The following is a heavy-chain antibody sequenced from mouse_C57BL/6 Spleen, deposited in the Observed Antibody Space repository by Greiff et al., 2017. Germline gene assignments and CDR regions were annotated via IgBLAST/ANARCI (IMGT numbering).Heavy chain of an antibody. CDR1: GFNVKNSY. V-gene: IGHV14-3*01. J-gene: IGHJ4*01. D-gene: IGHD2-4*01. Sequence: VHVKQSVAELVRPGASVKLSCTASGFNVKNSYMHWVKQRPEQGLEWIGRIDPANGNTKYAPKFQGKATITADTSSNTAYLQLSSLTSEDTAIYYCARTIYYDYCMDYWGQGTSVTVSS. CDR2: IDPANGNT. CDR3: ARTIYYDYCMDY.